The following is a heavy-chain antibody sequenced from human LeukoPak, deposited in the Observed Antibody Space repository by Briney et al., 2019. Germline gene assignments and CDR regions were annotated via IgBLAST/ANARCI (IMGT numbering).Heavy chain of an antibody. J-gene: IGHJ4*02. CDR1: GYTFNDYY. Sequence: GASVKVSCKTSGYTFNDYYVHWVRQAPGQGLEWMGWINPNSGRTNYAPKFQGRVTLTTDTSISTAYMEPSSLISGDTALYFCARDSSDVLTGYYRFWGQGTLVTVSS. D-gene: IGHD3-9*01. CDR2: INPNSGRT. CDR3: ARDSSDVLTGYYRF. V-gene: IGHV1-2*02.